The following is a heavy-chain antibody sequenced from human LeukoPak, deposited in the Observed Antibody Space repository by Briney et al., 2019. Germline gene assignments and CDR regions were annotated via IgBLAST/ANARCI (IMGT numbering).Heavy chain of an antibody. Sequence: LGASLQISCKGSGSIFTSYWIGWVRQLPGKGLEWMGIIYPGDSDTRYSPSFQGQVTISADKSISTAYLQWSSLKASDTAMYYCASSGSNADFDYWGQGTLVTVSS. CDR2: IYPGDSDT. CDR3: ASSGSNADFDY. CDR1: GSIFTSYW. J-gene: IGHJ4*02. D-gene: IGHD1-26*01. V-gene: IGHV5-51*01.